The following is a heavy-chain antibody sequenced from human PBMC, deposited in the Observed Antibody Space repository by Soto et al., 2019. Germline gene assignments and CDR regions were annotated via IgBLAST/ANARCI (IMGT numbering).Heavy chain of an antibody. Sequence: GGSLRLSCAASGFTFSSYAMSWVRQAPGKGLEWVSAISGSGGSTYYADSVKGRFTISRDNSKNTLYLQMNSLRAEDTAVYYCAKERLRSSSWYGWFDPWGKGTLVPVSS. J-gene: IGHJ5*02. CDR3: AKERLRSSSWYGWFDP. CDR2: ISGSGGST. D-gene: IGHD6-13*01. CDR1: GFTFSSYA. V-gene: IGHV3-23*01.